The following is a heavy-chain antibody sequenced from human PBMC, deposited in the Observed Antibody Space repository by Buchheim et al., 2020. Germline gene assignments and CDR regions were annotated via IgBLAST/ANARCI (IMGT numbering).Heavy chain of an antibody. CDR2: ISGSGGST. V-gene: IGHV3-23*01. CDR1: GFTFSSYA. D-gene: IGHD6-19*01. J-gene: IGHJ4*02. Sequence: EVQLLESGGGLVQPGGSLRLSCAASGFTFSSYAMNWVRQAPGKGLELVSTISGSGGSTYSADSIKGRFSISRDNSNNTLHLRMNSLRAEDTAVYYCARDSGGWHDWGEGTL. CDR3: ARDSGGWHD.